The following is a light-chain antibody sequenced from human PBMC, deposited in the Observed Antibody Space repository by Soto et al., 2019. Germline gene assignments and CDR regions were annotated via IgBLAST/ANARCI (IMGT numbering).Light chain of an antibody. CDR3: NSHTSSGFRV. CDR1: SSDVGGYNH. J-gene: IGLJ1*01. V-gene: IGLV2-14*01. CDR2: EVS. Sequence: QSVLTQPASVSGSPGQSITISCTVTSSDVGGYNHVSWYQHHPGKAPKLMIYEVSNRPSGVSNRFSGSKSGYTASLTISGLQAEDEADYYCNSHTSSGFRVFGTGTKVTVL.